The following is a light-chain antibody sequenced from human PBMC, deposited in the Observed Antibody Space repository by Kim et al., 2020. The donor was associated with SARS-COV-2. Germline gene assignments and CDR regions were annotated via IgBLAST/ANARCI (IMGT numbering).Light chain of an antibody. CDR1: KLGNKN. J-gene: IGLJ2*01. V-gene: IGLV3-1*01. CDR3: QAWDSSTVV. CDR2: EDS. Sequence: VSPGQTASITCSGDKLGNKNVCWYQQKPGQSPVLVIYEDSKWPSGIPERVSGSNSGNTATLTISGTQAMDEADYFCQAWDSSTVVFGGGTQLTVL.